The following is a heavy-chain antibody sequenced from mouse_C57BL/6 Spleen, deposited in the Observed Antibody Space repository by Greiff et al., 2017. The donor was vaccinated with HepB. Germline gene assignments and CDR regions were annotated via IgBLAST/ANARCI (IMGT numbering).Heavy chain of an antibody. Sequence: EVKLVESGGGLVKPGGSLKLSCAASGFTFSSYAMSWVRQTPEKRLEWVATISDGGSYTYYPDNVKGRFTISRDNAKNNLYLQMSHLKSEDTAMYYCARDGGGFGNEDYFDYWGQGTTLTVSS. CDR1: GFTFSSYA. D-gene: IGHD2-1*01. CDR3: ARDGGGFGNEDYFDY. CDR2: ISDGGSYT. J-gene: IGHJ2*01. V-gene: IGHV5-4*01.